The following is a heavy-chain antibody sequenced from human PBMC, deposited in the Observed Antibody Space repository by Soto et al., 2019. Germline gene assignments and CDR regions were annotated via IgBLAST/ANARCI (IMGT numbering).Heavy chain of an antibody. CDR2: INHSGST. Sequence: PSETLSLTCAVYGGSFSGYYCSWIRQPPGKGLEWIGEINHSGSTNYNPSLKSRVTISVDTSKNQFSLKLSSVTAADTAVYYCVRDPGRYYYYYYGMDVWGQGTTVTVSS. V-gene: IGHV4-34*01. CDR1: GGSFSGYY. J-gene: IGHJ6*02. CDR3: VRDPGRYYYYYYGMDV. D-gene: IGHD3-10*01.